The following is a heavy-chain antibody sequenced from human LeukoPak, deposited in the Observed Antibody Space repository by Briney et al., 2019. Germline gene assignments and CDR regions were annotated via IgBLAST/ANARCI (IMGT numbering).Heavy chain of an antibody. CDR3: GRDPDYGGDP. Sequence: QPGGSLRLSCAASGFTFSSYSMNWVRQAPGKGLEWVSYISGGGGTVDYADSVKGRFTIPRDNAKNSLYLQMNNLRVEDTAVYYCGRDPDYGGDPWGQGTLVTVSS. CDR1: GFTFSSYS. J-gene: IGHJ5*02. D-gene: IGHD4/OR15-4a*01. CDR2: ISGGGGTV. V-gene: IGHV3-48*04.